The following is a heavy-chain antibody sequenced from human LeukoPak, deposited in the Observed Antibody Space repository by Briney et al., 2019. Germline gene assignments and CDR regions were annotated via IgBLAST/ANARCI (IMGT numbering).Heavy chain of an antibody. Sequence: GGSLRLSCGASGFNFSNNWMGWVRQSPGKGLEWVANIKRDGSKKYYVDSVKGRFTISRDNANNSLYLQMNGLRAEDTAVYYCARGGRPDYWGQGTLVTVSS. J-gene: IGHJ4*02. CDR2: IKRDGSKK. CDR1: GFNFSNNW. D-gene: IGHD3-10*01. CDR3: ARGGRPDY. V-gene: IGHV3-7*01.